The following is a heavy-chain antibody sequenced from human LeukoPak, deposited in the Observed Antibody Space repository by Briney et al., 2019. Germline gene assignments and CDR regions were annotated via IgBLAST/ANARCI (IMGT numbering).Heavy chain of an antibody. CDR1: GFTFSAYH. CDR2: ISPSGSTM. V-gene: IGHV3-11*01. J-gene: IGHJ5*02. CDR3: ARDEEAAGTRYFDP. D-gene: IGHD6-13*01. Sequence: PGGSLSLSGTASGFTFSAYHMNWIRQAPGKGLEWVSYISPSGSTMQYADSVEGRFTISRDNAKNSLYLQMNSLRAEDTAVYYCARDEEAAGTRYFDPWGQGTLVTVSS.